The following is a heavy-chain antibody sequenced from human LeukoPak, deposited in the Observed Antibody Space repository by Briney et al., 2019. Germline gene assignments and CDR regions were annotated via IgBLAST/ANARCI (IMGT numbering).Heavy chain of an antibody. CDR1: GFTFSSYS. J-gene: IGHJ6*02. CDR2: ISSSSSTI. CDR3: ARAGYYGSGSYYNYDYGMDV. Sequence: PGGSLRLSCAASGFTFSSYSMNWVRQAPGKGLEWVSYISSSSSTIYYADSVKGRFTISRDNAKNSLYLQMNSLRDEDTAVYYCARAGYYGSGSYYNYDYGMDVWGQGTTVTVSS. V-gene: IGHV3-48*02. D-gene: IGHD3-10*01.